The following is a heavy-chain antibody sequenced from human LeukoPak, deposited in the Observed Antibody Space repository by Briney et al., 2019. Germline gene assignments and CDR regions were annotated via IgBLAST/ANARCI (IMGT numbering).Heavy chain of an antibody. V-gene: IGHV1-18*01. D-gene: IGHD3-16*01. Sequence: ASVKVSCKASGYTFTSYGISWVRQAPGQGLEWMGWISAYNGSTNYAQKLQGRVTMTTDTSTSTAYMELRSLRSDDTAVYYCARDWGEEWLSATGGDYWGQGTLVTVSS. CDR1: GYTFTSYG. CDR2: ISAYNGST. J-gene: IGHJ4*02. CDR3: ARDWGEEWLSATGGDY.